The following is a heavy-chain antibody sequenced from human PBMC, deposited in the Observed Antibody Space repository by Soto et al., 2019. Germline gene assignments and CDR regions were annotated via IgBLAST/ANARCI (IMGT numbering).Heavy chain of an antibody. V-gene: IGHV4-59*12. CDR3: ASGAGGAVRGVP. J-gene: IGHJ4*01. CDR2: ISYSGTT. D-gene: IGHD3-10*01. CDR1: RGSISNFF. Sequence: PSETLSLTCTVSRGSISNFFWTWIRQPPGRGLEWIGYISYSGTTNYNASLKSRVTISVDTSKTQFSLKLSSVTAADTAVYYCASGAGGAVRGVPWGHGTLVTVSS.